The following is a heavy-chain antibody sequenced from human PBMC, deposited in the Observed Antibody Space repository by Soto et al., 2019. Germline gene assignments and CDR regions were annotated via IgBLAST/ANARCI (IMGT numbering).Heavy chain of an antibody. V-gene: IGHV3-23*01. Sequence: PGGSLRLSCAASGFTFSSYAMSWVRQAPGKGLEWVSAISGSGGSTYYADSVKGRFTISRDNAKNSLYLQMSSLRDEDTAVYYCAKYCSSDVCFDYWGQGTLVTVSS. D-gene: IGHD2-8*01. CDR1: GFTFSSYA. CDR3: AKYCSSDVCFDY. CDR2: ISGSGGST. J-gene: IGHJ4*02.